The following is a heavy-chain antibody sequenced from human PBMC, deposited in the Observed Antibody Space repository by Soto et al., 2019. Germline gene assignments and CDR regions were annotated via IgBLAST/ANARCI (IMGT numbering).Heavy chain of an antibody. CDR1: GFTFSSYW. J-gene: IGHJ4*02. D-gene: IGHD3-10*01. CDR3: AREGLWFGEWDS. Sequence: EVQLVESGGGLVQPGGSLRLSCAASGFTFSSYWMHWVRQAPGKGLVWVSRINSDGSSTSYADSVKGRFTVSRDNAKNTLYLQMTSLRAEDTAVYYCAREGLWFGEWDSWGEGTLVTVSS. V-gene: IGHV3-74*01. CDR2: INSDGSST.